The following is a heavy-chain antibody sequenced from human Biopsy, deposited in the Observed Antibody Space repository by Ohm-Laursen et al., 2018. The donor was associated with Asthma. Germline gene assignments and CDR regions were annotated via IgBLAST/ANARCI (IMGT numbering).Heavy chain of an antibody. D-gene: IGHD3-16*01. CDR3: ARIKIRIGAGTDRYFDL. Sequence: ASVKVSCKASGYPFTDYSVHWVRQAPGQGLEWMGRIDPNSGGTNYAQKFLGRVTMTRVTSVNTAFMVLSRLRSDDTAVYYCARIKIRIGAGTDRYFDLWGRGTLVTVSS. J-gene: IGHJ2*01. V-gene: IGHV1-2*06. CDR2: IDPNSGGT. CDR1: GYPFTDYS.